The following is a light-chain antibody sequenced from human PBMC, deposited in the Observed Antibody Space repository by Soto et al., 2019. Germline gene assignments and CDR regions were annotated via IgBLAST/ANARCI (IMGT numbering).Light chain of an antibody. V-gene: IGKV3-20*01. CDR3: QQYGSSPWT. CDR2: GAS. CDR1: QSVSSSY. J-gene: IGKJ1*01. Sequence: EIVLTQSPGTLSLSPGERATLYCRASQSVSSSYLAWYQQKPGQAPRLLIYGASSRATGIPDRFSGSGSGTDFTLTISRLEPEDFALYYCQQYGSSPWTFGQGTKVEIK.